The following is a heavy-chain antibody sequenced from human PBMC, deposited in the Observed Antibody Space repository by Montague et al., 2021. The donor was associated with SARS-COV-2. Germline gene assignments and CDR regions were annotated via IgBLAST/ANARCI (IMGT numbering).Heavy chain of an antibody. Sequence: SETLSPTCAVYGGSFSGYYWWWIRQPPGEGLEWRGEINHRGSTNYNPSLMSRVTISVDTSKNQFSLKLSSVTAADTAVYYCASFISGYYYDSSGYYSWGQGTLVTVSS. J-gene: IGHJ4*02. CDR1: GGSFSGYY. D-gene: IGHD3-22*01. CDR3: ASFISGYYYDSSGYYS. V-gene: IGHV4-34*01. CDR2: INHRGST.